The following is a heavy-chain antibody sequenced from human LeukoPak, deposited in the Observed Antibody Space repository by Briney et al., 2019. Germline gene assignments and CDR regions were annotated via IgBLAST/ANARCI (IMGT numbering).Heavy chain of an antibody. V-gene: IGHV4-34*01. CDR2: INHSGST. D-gene: IGHD2-21*02. Sequence: SETLSLTRAVYGGSFSGYYWSWIRQPPGKGLEWIGEINHSGSTNYNPSLKSRVTISVDTSKNQFSLKLSSVTAADTAVYYCARRLARVVTAISTQLDYWGQGTLVTVSS. CDR3: ARRLARVVTAISTQLDY. CDR1: GGSFSGYY. J-gene: IGHJ4*02.